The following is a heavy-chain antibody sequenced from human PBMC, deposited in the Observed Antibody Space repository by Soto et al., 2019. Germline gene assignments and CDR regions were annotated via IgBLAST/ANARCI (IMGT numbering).Heavy chain of an antibody. Sequence: PGGSLRLSCAASGFTFSSYSMNWVRQAPGKGLEWVSSISSSSSYIYYADSVKGRFTISRDNAKNSLFLQMNSLRPEDTAVYYCAAVATPQAFDIWGRGTMVTVSS. CDR2: ISSSSSYI. D-gene: IGHD2-15*01. CDR1: GFTFSSYS. V-gene: IGHV3-21*04. J-gene: IGHJ3*02. CDR3: AAVATPQAFDI.